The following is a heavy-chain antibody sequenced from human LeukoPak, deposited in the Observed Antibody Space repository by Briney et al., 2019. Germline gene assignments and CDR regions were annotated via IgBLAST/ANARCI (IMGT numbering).Heavy chain of an antibody. J-gene: IGHJ4*02. V-gene: IGHV1-2*02. CDR2: INPNSGGT. D-gene: IGHD1-26*01. Sequence: GASVKVSCKASGYTFTGYYMHWVRQAPGQGLEWMGWINPNSGGTNYAQKFQGRVTMTRDTSISTAYMELSRLRSDDTAVYYCARVRSGSYWRIDYFDYWGQGTLVTVSS. CDR3: ARVRSGSYWRIDYFDY. CDR1: GYTFTGYY.